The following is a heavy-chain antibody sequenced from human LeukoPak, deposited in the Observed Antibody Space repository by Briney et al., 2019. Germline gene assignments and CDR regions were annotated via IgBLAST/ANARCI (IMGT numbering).Heavy chain of an antibody. D-gene: IGHD3-10*01. V-gene: IGHV4-34*01. Sequence: SETLSLTCAVYGGSFSGYYWSWVRQPPGKGLEWVGEINHSGSAKYNPSLKSRLTISVDTSKNQSSLKLSSVTAADTAVYYCARASWYYGSGSHFDYWGQGTLVTVSS. J-gene: IGHJ4*02. CDR3: ARASWYYGSGSHFDY. CDR2: INHSGSA. CDR1: GGSFSGYY.